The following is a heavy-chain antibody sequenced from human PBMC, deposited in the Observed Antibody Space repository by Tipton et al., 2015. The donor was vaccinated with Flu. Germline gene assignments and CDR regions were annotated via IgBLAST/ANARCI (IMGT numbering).Heavy chain of an antibody. Sequence: GSLRLSCAASGFIVSSDYMSWVRQAPGKGLEWVSVIYSSDSTSYADSVRGRFILSRDNSRNTLYLQMNNPRVEDTAVYYCAKRYCSSSTCYIPDAFDTWGQGTMVTVSS. J-gene: IGHJ3*02. CDR2: IYSSDST. CDR1: GFIVSSDY. CDR3: AKRYCSSSTCYIPDAFDT. V-gene: IGHV3-53*01. D-gene: IGHD2-2*01.